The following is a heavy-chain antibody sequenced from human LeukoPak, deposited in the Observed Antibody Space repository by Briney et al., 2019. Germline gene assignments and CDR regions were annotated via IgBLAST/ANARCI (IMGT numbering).Heavy chain of an antibody. CDR3: ARGHYGLDV. V-gene: IGHV3-7*01. Sequence: HPGGSLRFSCAASGFTFSSWWMSWVRQAPGKGLEWVAHIKKDESERYYVDSMKGRLTISRDNAKNSLYLQMNSLRAEDTAVYYCARGHYGLDVWGQGTTVTVPS. CDR1: GFTFSSWW. CDR2: IKKDESER. J-gene: IGHJ6*02.